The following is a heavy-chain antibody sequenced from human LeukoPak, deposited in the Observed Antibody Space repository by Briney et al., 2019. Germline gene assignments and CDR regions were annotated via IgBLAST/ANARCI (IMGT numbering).Heavy chain of an antibody. J-gene: IGHJ4*02. CDR3: RIVVITQVTVDY. D-gene: IGHD3-22*01. Sequence: GGSLRLSCAASEFTFSSYWMSWVRQAPGKGLEWVANIKQDGSEKYYVDPVKGRFTISRDNAKNSLYLQMNSLKTEDTAVYYCRIVVITQVTVDYWGQGTLVTVSS. V-gene: IGHV3-7*03. CDR2: IKQDGSEK. CDR1: EFTFSSYW.